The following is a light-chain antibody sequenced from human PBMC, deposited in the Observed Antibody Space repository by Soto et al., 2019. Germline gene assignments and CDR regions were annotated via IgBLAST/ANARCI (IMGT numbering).Light chain of an antibody. CDR1: SSDVGLYSY. V-gene: IGLV2-14*03. Sequence: QSVLNQPASVSVSPGQSITISCTGTSSDVGLYSYVSWYRHLPGKAPELIIYDVSNRPSGVSNRFSGSKSANTASLTISGLQAEDEADYYCNSYTSSGTYVFGTGTKVTVL. CDR2: DVS. J-gene: IGLJ1*01. CDR3: NSYTSSGTYV.